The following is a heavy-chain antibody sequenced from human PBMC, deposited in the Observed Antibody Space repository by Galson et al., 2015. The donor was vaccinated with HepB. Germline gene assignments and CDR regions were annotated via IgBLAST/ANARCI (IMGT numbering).Heavy chain of an antibody. CDR3: AKDRGYCSGGSCYFQH. Sequence: SLRLSCAASGFTFSSYGMHWVRQAPGKGLEWVAFIRYDGSNKYYADSVKGRFTISRDNSKNTLYLQMSSLRAEDTAVYYCAKDRGYCSGGSCYFQHWGQGTLVTVSS. CDR1: GFTFSSYG. D-gene: IGHD2-15*01. CDR2: IRYDGSNK. V-gene: IGHV3-30*02. J-gene: IGHJ1*01.